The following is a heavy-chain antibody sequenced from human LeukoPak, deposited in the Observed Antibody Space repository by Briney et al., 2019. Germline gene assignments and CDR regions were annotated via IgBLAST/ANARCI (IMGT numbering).Heavy chain of an antibody. J-gene: IGHJ3*02. Sequence: ASVKVSCKASGGTFSSYAISWVRQAPGQGLEWMGRIIPIFGTANYAQKFQGRVTITTDESTSTAYMELSSLRSEDTAEYYCASQRYSYGVYDAFDIWGQGTMVTVSS. D-gene: IGHD5-18*01. CDR2: IIPIFGTA. CDR3: ASQRYSYGVYDAFDI. CDR1: GGTFSSYA. V-gene: IGHV1-69*05.